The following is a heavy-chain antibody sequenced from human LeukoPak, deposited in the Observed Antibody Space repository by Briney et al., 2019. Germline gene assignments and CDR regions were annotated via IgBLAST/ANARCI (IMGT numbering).Heavy chain of an antibody. CDR1: GFTFSSNW. J-gene: IGHJ4*02. V-gene: IGHV3-74*01. CDR3: AKTSLPLTTVTTNFDY. Sequence: GGSLRLSCAASGFTFSSNWMHWVRQAPGKGPVWVSRINEDGSTTNYADSVKGRSTIFRDNAKNTLYLQINSLRAEDTAVYYCAKTSLPLTTVTTNFDYWGQGTLVTVSS. CDR2: INEDGSTT. D-gene: IGHD4-11*01.